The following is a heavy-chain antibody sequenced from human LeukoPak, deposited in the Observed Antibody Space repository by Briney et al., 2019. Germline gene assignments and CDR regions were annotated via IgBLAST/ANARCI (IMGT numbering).Heavy chain of an antibody. D-gene: IGHD5/OR15-5a*01. J-gene: IGHJ6*02. CDR2: INPNSGVT. CDR3: ARDRSVRLRTYYSYGLDV. CDR1: GYTFTGYF. Sequence: GASVKVSCKTSGYTFTGYFIHWVRQAPGQGLEWMGWINPNSGVTSYAQKFQGRVTMTRDTSISTAYMELSRLRSDDTAVYYCARDRSVRLRTYYSYGLDVWGQGTTVTVSS. V-gene: IGHV1-2*02.